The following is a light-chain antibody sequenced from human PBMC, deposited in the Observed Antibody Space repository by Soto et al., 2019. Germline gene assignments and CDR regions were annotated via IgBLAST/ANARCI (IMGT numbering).Light chain of an antibody. CDR2: EVF. J-gene: IGLJ1*01. V-gene: IGLV2-8*01. CDR1: SSDVGGYNS. Sequence: QSVLTQPPSASGSPGQSVTISCTGSSSDVGGYNSVSWYQQHPGRAPKLIIYEVFKRPSGVPDRFSGSKSGNTASLTVSGLQAEDEADYYCSSYAGNSRYVFGTGTKVTVL. CDR3: SSYAGNSRYV.